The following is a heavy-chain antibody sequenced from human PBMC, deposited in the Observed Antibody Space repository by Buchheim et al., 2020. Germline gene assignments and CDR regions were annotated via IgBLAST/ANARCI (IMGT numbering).Heavy chain of an antibody. J-gene: IGHJ6*02. CDR2: ISYDGSNK. CDR1: VFTFSSYG. D-gene: IGHD3-3*01. Sequence: QVQLVESGGGVVQPGRSLRLSCAASVFTFSSYGMHWVRQAPGKGLEWVAVISYDGSNKYYADSVKGRFTISRDNSKNTLYLQMNNLRAEETAVYYCAKVGGGYYDFWGGYLGGVDVWGQGTT. CDR3: AKVGGGYYDFWGGYLGGVDV. V-gene: IGHV3-30*18.